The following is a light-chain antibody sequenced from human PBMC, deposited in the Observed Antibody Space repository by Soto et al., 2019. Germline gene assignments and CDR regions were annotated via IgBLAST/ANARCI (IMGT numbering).Light chain of an antibody. V-gene: IGKV3-20*01. CDR3: QQFGSSPFT. J-gene: IGKJ3*01. CDR1: QSVSSSY. CDR2: GAS. Sequence: EIVLTQSPGTLSVSPGERATLSCRASQSVSSSYLAWYQQKPGQAPRLLVYGASSRATGILDRFSGSGSGTDFTLTISRLEPEDFAVYYCQQFGSSPFTFGPGTKVDIK.